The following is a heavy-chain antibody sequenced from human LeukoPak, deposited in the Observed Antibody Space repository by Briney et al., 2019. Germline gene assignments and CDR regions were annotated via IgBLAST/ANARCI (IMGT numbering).Heavy chain of an antibody. J-gene: IGHJ4*02. CDR3: ATGTTVTPHFDY. CDR2: FDPEDGET. Sequence: ASVKVSCKVSGYTLTELSMYWVRQAPGKGLEWMGGFDPEDGETIYAQKFQGRVTMTEDTSTDTAYMELSSLRSEDTAVYYCATGTTVTPHFDYWGQGTLVTVSS. V-gene: IGHV1-24*01. D-gene: IGHD4-17*01. CDR1: GYTLTELS.